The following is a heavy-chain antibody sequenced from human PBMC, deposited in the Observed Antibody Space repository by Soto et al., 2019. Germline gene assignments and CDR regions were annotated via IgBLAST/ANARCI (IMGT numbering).Heavy chain of an antibody. CDR3: ARGEGGPRWGSIDY. CDR2: INPNSGGT. J-gene: IGHJ4*02. Sequence: ASVKVSCKASGYTFPGYYMHWVRQAPGQGLEWMGWINPNSGGTNYAQKFQGWVTMARDTSISTAYMELSRLRSDDTAVYYCARGEGGPRWGSIDYWGQGTLVTVSS. V-gene: IGHV1-2*04. CDR1: GYTFPGYY. D-gene: IGHD2-21*01.